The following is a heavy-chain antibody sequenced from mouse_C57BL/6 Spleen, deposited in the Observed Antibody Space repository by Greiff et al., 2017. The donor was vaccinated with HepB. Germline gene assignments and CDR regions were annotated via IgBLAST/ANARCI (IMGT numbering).Heavy chain of an antibody. Sequence: EVQLQQSGPELVKPGASVKIPCKASGYTFTDYNMDWVKQSHGKSLEWIGDINPNNGGTIYNQKFKGKATLTVDKSSSTADMELRSLTSEDTAVYYCARDYYGSSYGFAYWGQGTLVTVSA. D-gene: IGHD1-1*01. V-gene: IGHV1-18*01. CDR3: ARDYYGSSYGFAY. J-gene: IGHJ3*01. CDR2: INPNNGGT. CDR1: GYTFTDYN.